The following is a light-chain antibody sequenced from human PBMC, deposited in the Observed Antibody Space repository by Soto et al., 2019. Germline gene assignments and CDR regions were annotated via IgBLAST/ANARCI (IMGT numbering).Light chain of an antibody. V-gene: IGLV4-69*01. CDR3: QTWGTGIRV. Sequence: QPVLTQSPSASASLGASVKHTSTLSSGHSSYAIAWHQQQPEKGPRYLMKLNSDGRHSKGDGIPDRFSGSSSGAERYLTISSLQSEDEADNYCQTWGTGIRVFGGGTKLTVL. CDR1: SGHSSYA. CDR2: LNSDGRH. J-gene: IGLJ3*02.